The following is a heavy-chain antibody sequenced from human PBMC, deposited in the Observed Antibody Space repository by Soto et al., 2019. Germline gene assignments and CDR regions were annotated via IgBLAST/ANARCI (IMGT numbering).Heavy chain of an antibody. V-gene: IGHV3-49*03. CDR1: GFTFGDYA. J-gene: IGHJ4*02. CDR3: SRADYGDYVPAFDY. D-gene: IGHD4-17*01. CDR2: IRSKAYGGTT. Sequence: GGSLRLSCTASGFTFGDYALSWFRQAPGKGLEWVGFIRSKAYGGTTEYAASVKGRFTISRDDSKSVAYLQMNSLKTEDTAVYYCSRADYGDYVPAFDYWGQGTLVTVSS.